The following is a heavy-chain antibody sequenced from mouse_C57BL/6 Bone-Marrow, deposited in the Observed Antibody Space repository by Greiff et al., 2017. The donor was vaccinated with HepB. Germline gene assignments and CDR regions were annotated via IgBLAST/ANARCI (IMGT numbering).Heavy chain of an antibody. V-gene: IGHV14-4*01. Sequence: EVQVVESGAELVRPGASVKLSCTASGFNIKDDYMHWVKQRPEQGLEWIGWIDPENGDTEYASKFQGKATITADTSSNTAYLQLSSLTSEDTAVYYCTTNYSNYAWFAYWGQGTLVTVSA. CDR2: IDPENGDT. D-gene: IGHD2-5*01. CDR1: GFNIKDDY. CDR3: TTNYSNYAWFAY. J-gene: IGHJ3*01.